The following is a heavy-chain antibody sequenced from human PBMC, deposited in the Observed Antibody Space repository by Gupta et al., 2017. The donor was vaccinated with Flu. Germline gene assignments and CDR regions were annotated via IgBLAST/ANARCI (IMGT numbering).Heavy chain of an antibody. V-gene: IGHV3-23*01. D-gene: IGHD2-2*01. J-gene: IGHJ4*02. Sequence: FTISRDNSKNTLYLQMNSLRAEDTAVYYCAKVGACSSTSCYPYYFDYWGQGTLVTVSS. CDR3: AKVGACSSTSCYPYYFDY.